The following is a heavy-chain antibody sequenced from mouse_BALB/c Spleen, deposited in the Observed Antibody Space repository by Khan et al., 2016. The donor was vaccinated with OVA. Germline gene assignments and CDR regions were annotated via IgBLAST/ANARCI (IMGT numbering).Heavy chain of an antibody. V-gene: IGHV1-4*01. CDR1: GYTFTSNT. Sequence: QVQLKESGAELARPGASVRMSCKASGYTFTSNTMHWVKQRPGQGLEWIGYINPRSGHTNYNQNFKDKATLTADKSSSTAYMQLSSLTSEDSAVYYCARRTTGYTMDYWGQGTSVTVSS. CDR2: INPRSGHT. J-gene: IGHJ4*01. CDR3: ARRTTGYTMDY. D-gene: IGHD2-14*01.